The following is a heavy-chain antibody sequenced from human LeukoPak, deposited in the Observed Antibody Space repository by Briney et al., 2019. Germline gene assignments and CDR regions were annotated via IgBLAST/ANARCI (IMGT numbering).Heavy chain of an antibody. CDR3: ARGSYYYDNSGSDY. CDR1: GHTFTTYD. J-gene: IGHJ4*02. CDR2: MNPNSGNT. V-gene: IGHV1-8*01. D-gene: IGHD3-22*01. Sequence: ASVKVSCKASGHTFTTYDINWVRQATGQGLEWMGWMNPNSGNTGYAQKFQGRVTMTRNTSISTAYMELSSLRSEDTAVYYCARGSYYYDNSGSDYRGQGTLVTVSS.